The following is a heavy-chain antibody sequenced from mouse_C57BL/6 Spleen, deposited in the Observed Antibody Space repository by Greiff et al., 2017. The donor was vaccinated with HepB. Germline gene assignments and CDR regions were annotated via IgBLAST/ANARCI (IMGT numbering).Heavy chain of an antibody. CDR2: IYPRDGST. D-gene: IGHD4-1*01. V-gene: IGHV1-85*01. Sequence: VQLQQSGPELVKPGASVKLSCKASGYTFTSYDINWVKQRPGQGLEWIGWIYPRDGSTKYNEKFKGKATLTVDTSSSTAYMELHSLTSEDSAVYSWARSGLGDYYAMDYWGQGTPVTVSS. J-gene: IGHJ4*01. CDR3: ARSGLGDYYAMDY. CDR1: GYTFTSYD.